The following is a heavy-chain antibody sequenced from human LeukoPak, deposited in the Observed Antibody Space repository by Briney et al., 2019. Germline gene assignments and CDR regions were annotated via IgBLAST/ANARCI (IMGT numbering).Heavy chain of an antibody. CDR2: VKSYNAGGTT. D-gene: IGHD3-10*01. V-gene: IGHV3-15*01. CDR1: GFTFSNYW. Sequence: GGSLRLSCAASGFTFSNYWMSWVRQAPGKGLEWVGRVKSYNAGGTTHYAAPVKGRFTISRDDSKNMLYLQMDSLKTEDTAVYYCTLIQGWGAGSYFLDYWGQGTLVTVSS. J-gene: IGHJ4*02. CDR3: TLIQGWGAGSYFLDY.